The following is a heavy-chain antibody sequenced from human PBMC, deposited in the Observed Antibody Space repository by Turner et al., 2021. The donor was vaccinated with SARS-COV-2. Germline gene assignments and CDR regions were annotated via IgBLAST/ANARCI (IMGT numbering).Heavy chain of an antibody. V-gene: IGHV3-30-3*01. D-gene: IGHD1-26*01. CDR3: VTGSYFRELAY. Sequence: QVQLVESGGGVVQPGRSLRLSCVVSGITFTASNFHWVRQAPGKGLEWMAVISYDGSGTYYADSVKGRFTVSRDNSKNMVYFQMDSLRAEDTAVYYCVTGSYFRELAYWGQGTLVTVSS. CDR1: GITFTASN. J-gene: IGHJ4*02. CDR2: ISYDGSGT.